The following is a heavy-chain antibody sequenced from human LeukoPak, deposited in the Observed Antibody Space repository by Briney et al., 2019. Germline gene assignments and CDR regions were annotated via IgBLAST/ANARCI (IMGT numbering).Heavy chain of an antibody. CDR1: GGSISSSSYY. CDR2: IYYSGST. D-gene: IGHD3-10*01. V-gene: IGHV4-39*01. CDR3: ARPARGNGMDV. Sequence: SETLSLTCTVSGGSISSSSYYWGWIRQPPGKGLEWIGSIYYSGSTYYNPSLKSRVTISVDTSKNQFSLKLSSVTAADTAVYYCARPARGNGMDVWGQGTTVTVSS. J-gene: IGHJ6*02.